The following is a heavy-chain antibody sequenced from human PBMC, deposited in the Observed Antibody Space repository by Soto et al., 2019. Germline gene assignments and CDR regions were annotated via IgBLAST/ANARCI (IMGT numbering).Heavy chain of an antibody. D-gene: IGHD3-16*01. V-gene: IGHV4-59*01. Sequence: SETLSLTCTVSGVSISSYYWSWIRQPPGKGLEWIGYIYYSGSTNYNPSLKSRVTISVDTSKNQFSLKLSSVTAADTAVYYCAQGGVRMDVWGQGTTVT. J-gene: IGHJ6*02. CDR3: AQGGVRMDV. CDR1: GVSISSYY. CDR2: IYYSGST.